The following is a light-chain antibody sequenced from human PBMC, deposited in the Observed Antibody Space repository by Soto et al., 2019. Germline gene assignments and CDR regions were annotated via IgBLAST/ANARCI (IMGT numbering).Light chain of an antibody. CDR1: QSVTK. CDR2: AAS. J-gene: IGKJ1*01. Sequence: EIVLTQSPGTPSLSPGERATLSCRASQSVTKLAWYQQQPGQAPRLLIYAASTRATGIPDRFSGSGSGTEFTLTISSLHSEDFGVYYCQQYDNWWTFGQGTKVDIK. CDR3: QQYDNWWT. V-gene: IGKV3-15*01.